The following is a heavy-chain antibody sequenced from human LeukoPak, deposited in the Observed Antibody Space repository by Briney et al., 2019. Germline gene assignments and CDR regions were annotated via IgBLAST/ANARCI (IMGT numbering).Heavy chain of an antibody. V-gene: IGHV3-30*04. CDR2: ISYDGSNK. J-gene: IGHJ4*02. CDR1: RFTFSTYV. Sequence: GGSLRLSCAASRFTFSTYVMHWVRQAPGKGLEWVAVISYDGSNKYYADSVKGRFTISRDNSKNTLYLQMNSLRAEDTAVYYCAKDLNSENTAMVFWGQGTLVTVSS. CDR3: AKDLNSENTAMVF. D-gene: IGHD5-18*01.